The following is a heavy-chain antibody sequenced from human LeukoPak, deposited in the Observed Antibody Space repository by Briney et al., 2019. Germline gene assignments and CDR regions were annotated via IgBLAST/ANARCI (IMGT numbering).Heavy chain of an antibody. V-gene: IGHV1-46*01. CDR1: GYTFTSYY. CDR2: INPSGGST. Sequence: ASVKVSCKASGYTFTSYYMHWVRQAPGQGLEWMGIINPSGGSTSYAQKSQGRVTMTRDTSTSTVYMELSSLRSEDTAVYYCARDGHSSSWYEAKNILDYWGQGTLVTVSS. D-gene: IGHD6-13*01. J-gene: IGHJ4*02. CDR3: ARDGHSSSWYEAKNILDY.